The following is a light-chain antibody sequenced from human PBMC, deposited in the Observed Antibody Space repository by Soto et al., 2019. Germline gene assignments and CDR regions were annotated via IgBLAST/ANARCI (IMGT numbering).Light chain of an antibody. Sequence: EIVLTQSPGTLSLSPGERATHSCRASQTVSSNYLAWYRQKPGQAPRLLIYGASSRATGIPDRVSGSGSGTDFTLTISRLEREDFAVYYCQQYGSSPCTFGQGTKLEIK. CDR1: QTVSSNY. V-gene: IGKV3-20*01. CDR3: QQYGSSPCT. CDR2: GAS. J-gene: IGKJ2*02.